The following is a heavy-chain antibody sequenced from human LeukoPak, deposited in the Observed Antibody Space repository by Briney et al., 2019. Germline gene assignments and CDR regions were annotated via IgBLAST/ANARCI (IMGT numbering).Heavy chain of an antibody. V-gene: IGHV1-46*01. Sequence: ASVKVSCKASGYTFTSNYIHWVRQAPGQGLEWMGMIYPRDGSTSYAQKFQGRVTVTRDTSTSTVHMELSGLRSEDTAVYYCAREQKSFYYLGQGTLVTVSS. J-gene: IGHJ4*02. CDR2: IYPRDGST. CDR1: GYTFTSNY. CDR3: AREQKSFYY.